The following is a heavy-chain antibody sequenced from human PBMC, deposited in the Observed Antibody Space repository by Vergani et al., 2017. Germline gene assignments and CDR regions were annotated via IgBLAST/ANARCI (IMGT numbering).Heavy chain of an antibody. CDR3: AREGGTYDFWSGYRYNWFDP. D-gene: IGHD3-3*01. J-gene: IGHJ5*02. V-gene: IGHV1-69*06. CDR1: GGTFSSYA. Sequence: VSCKASGGTFSSYAISWVRQAPGQGLEWMGGIIPIFGTANYAQKFQGRVTITADKSTSTAYMELSSLRSEDTAVYYCAREGGTYDFWSGYRYNWFDPWGQGTLVTVSS. CDR2: IIPIFGTA.